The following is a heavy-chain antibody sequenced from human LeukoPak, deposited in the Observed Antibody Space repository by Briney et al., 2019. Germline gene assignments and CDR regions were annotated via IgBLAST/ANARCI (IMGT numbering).Heavy chain of an antibody. V-gene: IGHV5-51*01. J-gene: IGHJ5*02. D-gene: IGHD3-22*01. CDR2: IYPGDSDT. Sequence: GESLKISCKGSGYSFTSYWIGWVRQMPGKGLEWMGIIYPGDSDTRYSPSFQGQVTISADKSISTAYLQWSSLKASDTAMYYCARQKYYYDSSGYYDWFDPRGQGTLVTVSS. CDR3: ARQKYYYDSSGYYDWFDP. CDR1: GYSFTSYW.